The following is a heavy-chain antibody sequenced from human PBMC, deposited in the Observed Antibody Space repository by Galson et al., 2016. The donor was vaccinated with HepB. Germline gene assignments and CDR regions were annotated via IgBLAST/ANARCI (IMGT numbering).Heavy chain of an antibody. J-gene: IGHJ6*03. D-gene: IGHD5-24*01. Sequence: SLRLSCAASGFTFSSYAMSWVRQAPGKGLEWVSAITGSGGSTYYVESVKGRFTISRDSSKNPVYLEMNSLRAEDTAVYYCAKNPELNYYYYYMDVWGKGTTVTVSS. CDR3: AKNPELNYYYYYMDV. CDR2: ITGSGGST. CDR1: GFTFSSYA. V-gene: IGHV3-23*01.